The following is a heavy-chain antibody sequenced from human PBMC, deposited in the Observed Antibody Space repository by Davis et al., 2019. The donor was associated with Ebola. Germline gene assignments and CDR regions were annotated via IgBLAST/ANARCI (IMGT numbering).Heavy chain of an antibody. CDR3: AKGQVATIGHFDY. Sequence: PGGSLRLSCAASGFTFSNYAMSWVRQAPGKGLEWVSGISGSGATTYYADSVKGRFTISRDNSKNTLYLQMNSLRAEDTAVYYCAKGQVATIGHFDYWGQGTLVTVSS. J-gene: IGHJ4*02. V-gene: IGHV3-23*01. CDR2: ISGSGATT. D-gene: IGHD5-12*01. CDR1: GFTFSNYA.